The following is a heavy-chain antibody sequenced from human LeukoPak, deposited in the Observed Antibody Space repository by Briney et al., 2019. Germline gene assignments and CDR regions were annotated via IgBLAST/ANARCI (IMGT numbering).Heavy chain of an antibody. CDR2: IYFSGST. Sequence: SETLSLTCTVSGGSISSGDYSWKWVRQHPGKGLEWIGHIYFSGSTSYNPSLKSRVTISLDTSKNQFSLKLRSVTAADTAVYYCTRAETYWGQGTLVTVSS. J-gene: IGHJ4*02. CDR1: GGSISSGDYS. V-gene: IGHV4-31*03. CDR3: TRAETY.